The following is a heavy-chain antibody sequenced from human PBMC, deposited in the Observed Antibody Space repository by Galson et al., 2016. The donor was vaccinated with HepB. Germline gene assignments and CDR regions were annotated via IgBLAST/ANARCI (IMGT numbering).Heavy chain of an antibody. V-gene: IGHV1-69*06. J-gene: IGHJ5*02. CDR2: VITAFGTA. CDR3: AASPPTGIPPPRFDP. D-gene: IGHD3-3*01. Sequence: SVKVSCKASGGTFSNYVISWVRQAPGQGLEWMGGVITAFGTANYAQRFQGRVTITADKPKSTAFMDLSGLTSDDTAVYYCAASPPTGIPPPRFDPWGQGTLVTVSS. CDR1: GGTFSNYV.